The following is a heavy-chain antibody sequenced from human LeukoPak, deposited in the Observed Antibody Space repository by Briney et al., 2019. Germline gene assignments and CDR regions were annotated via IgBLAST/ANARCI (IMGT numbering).Heavy chain of an antibody. CDR3: ARSRPLELYFDY. CDR2: IIPIFGTA. D-gene: IGHD1-26*01. Sequence: ASVKVSCNASGGTFSSYAISWVRQAPGQGLEWMGRIIPIFGTANYAQKFQGRVTITTDESTSTAYMELSSLRSEDTAVYYCARSRPLELYFDYWGQGTLVTVSS. J-gene: IGHJ4*02. V-gene: IGHV1-69*05. CDR1: GGTFSSYA.